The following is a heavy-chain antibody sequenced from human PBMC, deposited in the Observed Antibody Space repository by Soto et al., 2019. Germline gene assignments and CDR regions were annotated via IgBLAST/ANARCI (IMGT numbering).Heavy chain of an antibody. CDR2: ISYDGSNK. V-gene: IGHV3-30-3*01. D-gene: IGHD6-6*01. J-gene: IGHJ4*01. CDR1: GFTFSSYA. Sequence: GGSLRLSCAASGFTFSSYAMHWVRQAPGKGLEWVAVISYDGSNKYYADSVKGRFTISRDNSKNTLYLQMNSLRAEDTAVYYCPRDSPYSSYDYYFDYWGQGTLVTVSS. CDR3: PRDSPYSSYDYYFDY.